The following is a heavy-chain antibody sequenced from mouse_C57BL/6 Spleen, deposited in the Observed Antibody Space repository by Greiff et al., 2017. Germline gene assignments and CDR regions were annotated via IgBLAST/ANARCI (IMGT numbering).Heavy chain of an antibody. CDR1: GYTFTSYW. V-gene: IGHV1-69*01. D-gene: IGHD1-1*02. CDR2: IDPSDSYT. Sequence: QVQLQQPGAELVMPGASVKLSCKASGYTFTSYWMHWVKQRPGQGLEWIGEIDPSDSYTNYNQKFKGKSTLTVDKSSSTAYMQLSSLTSEDSAVYYCARGTHGYWYFEGWGTGTTVTVSP. J-gene: IGHJ1*03. CDR3: ARGTHGYWYFEG.